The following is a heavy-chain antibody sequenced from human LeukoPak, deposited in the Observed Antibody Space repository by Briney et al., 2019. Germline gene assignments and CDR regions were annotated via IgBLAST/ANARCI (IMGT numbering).Heavy chain of an antibody. J-gene: IGHJ1*01. Sequence: SETLSLTCAVYGGSFSGYYWSWIRQPPGKGLEWIGEINHSGSTNYNPSLKSRVTISVDTSKNQFSLKLSSVTAADTAVYYCARERTSVAEYFQHWGQGTLVTVSS. CDR2: INHSGST. CDR3: ARERTSVAEYFQH. D-gene: IGHD1-1*01. V-gene: IGHV4-34*01. CDR1: GGSFSGYY.